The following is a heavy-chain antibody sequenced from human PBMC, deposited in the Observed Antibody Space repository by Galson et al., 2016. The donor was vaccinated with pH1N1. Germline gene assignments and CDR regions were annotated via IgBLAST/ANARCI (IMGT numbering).Heavy chain of an antibody. CDR3: ARMSSGYNTIDS. V-gene: IGHV1-69*10. CDR1: RDTFINYA. CDR2: IIPILGAP. D-gene: IGHD6-25*01. Sequence: SVKVSCKASRDTFINYAFSWVRQAPGKGLEWMGGIIPILGAPNYAQNFQGRVTISTDRSKTTAYMELTGLTSGDTAIYYCARMSSGYNTIDSWGQGTLITVSS. J-gene: IGHJ4*02.